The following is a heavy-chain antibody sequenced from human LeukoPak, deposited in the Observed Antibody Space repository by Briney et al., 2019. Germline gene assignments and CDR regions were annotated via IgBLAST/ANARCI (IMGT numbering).Heavy chain of an antibody. CDR1: GFTFNNYA. Sequence: GGSLRLSCAASGFTFNNYAMSWVRQAPGKGLEWVSVISGGGNRTYYADSVKGRFTISRDNSKNTLSMKMNSLRAEDTAVYYCAKALGGSYYGDRGFDYWGQGTLVTVSS. CDR3: AKALGGSYYGDRGFDY. D-gene: IGHD1-26*01. V-gene: IGHV3-23*01. J-gene: IGHJ4*02. CDR2: ISGGGNRT.